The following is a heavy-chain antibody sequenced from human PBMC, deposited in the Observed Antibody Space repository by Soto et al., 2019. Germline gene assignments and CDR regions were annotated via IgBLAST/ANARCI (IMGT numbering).Heavy chain of an antibody. J-gene: IGHJ6*01. CDR3: ARVAHTTTTQGSLDV. CDR1: GFTFSSYS. Sequence: PGRSLRLSCAASGFTFSSYSMNWVRQAPGKGLEWVSSISSSSSYIYYADSVKGRFTISRDNAKNSLYLQLNHLRAEDPAMYYFARVAHTTTTQGSLDVCGQGPTVIVSS. D-gene: IGHD4-4*01. V-gene: IGHV3-21*01. CDR2: ISSSSSYI.